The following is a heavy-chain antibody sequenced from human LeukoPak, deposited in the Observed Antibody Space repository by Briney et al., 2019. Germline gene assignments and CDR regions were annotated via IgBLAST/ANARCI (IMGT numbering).Heavy chain of an antibody. Sequence: SETLSLTCTVSGGSISSYYWSWIRQPPGKGLEWIGYIYYSGSTNYNPSLKSRVTISVDTSKNQFSLKLSSVTAADTAVYYCARASFSSGHYMDVWGKGTTVTVSS. J-gene: IGHJ6*03. CDR3: ARASFSSGHYMDV. CDR1: GGSISSYY. CDR2: IYYSGST. V-gene: IGHV4-59*01. D-gene: IGHD3-3*01.